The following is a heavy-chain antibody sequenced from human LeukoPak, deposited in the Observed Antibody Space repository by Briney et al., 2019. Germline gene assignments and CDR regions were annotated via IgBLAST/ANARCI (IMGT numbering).Heavy chain of an antibody. CDR1: GFTFSSYA. CDR3: AKDDEGGCSSTSCYKWFDP. Sequence: GGSLGLSCAASGFTFSSYAMSWVRQAPGKGLEWVSSIRDRGDNTYYADSVKGRFTISRDNSKNTLYLQMNSLRAEDTAVYYCAKDDEGGCSSTSCYKWFDPWGQGTLVTVSS. J-gene: IGHJ5*02. D-gene: IGHD2-2*02. CDR2: IRDRGDNT. V-gene: IGHV3-23*01.